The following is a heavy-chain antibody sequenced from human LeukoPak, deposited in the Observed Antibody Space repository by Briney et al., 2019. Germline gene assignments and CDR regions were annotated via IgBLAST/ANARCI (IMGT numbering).Heavy chain of an antibody. Sequence: PGGSLRLSCAASGFTFSSYAMSWVRQAPGKGLEWVSTLTGTSVSTYYADSVKGRFTISRDNSKSTLYLQMNSLRAEDTATYYCARVRLNYDFWNGYFRTWGQGTLVAVSS. CDR1: GFTFSSYA. D-gene: IGHD3-3*01. CDR2: LTGTSVST. CDR3: ARVRLNYDFWNGYFRT. J-gene: IGHJ4*02. V-gene: IGHV3-23*01.